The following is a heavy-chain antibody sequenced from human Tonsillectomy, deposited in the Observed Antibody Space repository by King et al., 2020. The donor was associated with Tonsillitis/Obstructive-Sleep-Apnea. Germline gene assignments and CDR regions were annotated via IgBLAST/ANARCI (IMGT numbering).Heavy chain of an antibody. CDR3: VKDVYCSGGTCYTTY. D-gene: IGHD2-15*01. Sequence: EVQLVESGGGLVQPGGSLRLSCTVSGFTVSSSYMSWVRQAPGKGLEWGSVFFGVGSTYYADSVQGRFSMSTDNSKNTLFLQMNSLRAEDTALYYCVKDVYCSGGTCYTTYWGQGTLVTVSS. CDR1: GFTVSSSY. CDR2: FFGVGST. J-gene: IGHJ4*02. V-gene: IGHV3-66*01.